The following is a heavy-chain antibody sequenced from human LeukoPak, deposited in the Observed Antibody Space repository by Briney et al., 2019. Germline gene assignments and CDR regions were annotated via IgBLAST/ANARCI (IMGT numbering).Heavy chain of an antibody. CDR1: GFTFSSCA. V-gene: IGHV3-33*08. D-gene: IGHD2-21*02. J-gene: IGHJ3*02. CDR2: IWYDGSNK. CDR3: ARGAHIVVVTGAFDI. Sequence: PGGSLRLSCAASGFTFSSCAMSWVRQAPGKGLEWVAVIWYDGSNKYYADSVKGRFTISRDNSKNTLYLQMNSLRAEDTAVYYCARGAHIVVVTGAFDIWGQGTMVTVSS.